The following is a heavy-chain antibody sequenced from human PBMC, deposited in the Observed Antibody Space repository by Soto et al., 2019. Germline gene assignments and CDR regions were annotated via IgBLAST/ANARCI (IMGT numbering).Heavy chain of an antibody. Sequence: SETLSLTCAVYGGSFSGYYWSWIRQPPGKGLEWIGEINHSGSTNYNPSLKSRVTMSGDMSKNQFSLKLRSVTAADTAVYYCARGQGSGSYYDSRQRAPTTDFDYWGQGTLVTVSS. CDR2: INHSGST. CDR3: ARGQGSGSYYDSRQRAPTTDFDY. J-gene: IGHJ4*02. D-gene: IGHD3-10*01. V-gene: IGHV4-34*01. CDR1: GGSFSGYY.